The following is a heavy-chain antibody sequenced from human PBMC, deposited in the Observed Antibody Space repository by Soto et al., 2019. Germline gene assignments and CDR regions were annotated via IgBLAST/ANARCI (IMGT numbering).Heavy chain of an antibody. CDR1: GYTFTSYG. V-gene: IGHV1-18*04. J-gene: IGHJ6*02. CDR2: ISAYNGNT. D-gene: IGHD4-17*01. CDR3: AREGAYGDYTYYYYGMDV. Sequence: ASVKVSCKASGYTFTSYGISWVRQAPGQGLEWMGWISAYNGNTNYAQKLQGRVTMTTDTSTSTAYMELRSLRSDDTAVYYCAREGAYGDYTYYYYGMDVWGQGTTVTV.